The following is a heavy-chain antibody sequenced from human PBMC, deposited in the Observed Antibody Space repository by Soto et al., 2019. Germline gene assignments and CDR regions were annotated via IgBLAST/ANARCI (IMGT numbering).Heavy chain of an antibody. D-gene: IGHD3-3*02. V-gene: IGHV1-69*12. CDR3: ARDKGRQQLGGNCYYGIDV. CDR2: IIPIFPTP. CDR1: GGTFGNSA. Sequence: QVQLVQSGAEVKKPGSSVTVSCKASGGTFGNSAISWVRQAPGQGLEWMGGIIPIFPTPDYAQNFQGRLTITADESTSTTCMELTSXXSXDTAVYYCARDKGRQQLGGNCYYGIDVWGQGTTVTVSS. J-gene: IGHJ6*02.